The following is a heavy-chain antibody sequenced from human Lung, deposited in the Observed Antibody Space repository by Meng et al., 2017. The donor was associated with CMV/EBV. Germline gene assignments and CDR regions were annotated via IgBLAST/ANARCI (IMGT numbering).Heavy chain of an antibody. D-gene: IGHD1-1*01. V-gene: IGHV4-59*01. CDR3: AGPDDMGSSPHDPFDM. CDR2: ISYTGYI. Sequence: LXCTVSGASISSNYWSWSRRPPGKGLEYIGSISYTGYIEYNPSLKGRVTISLDTSKNHFSLKLTSVTAADTAMYYCAGPDDMGSSPHDPFDMLGQGXMVTVSS. CDR1: GASISSNY. J-gene: IGHJ3*02.